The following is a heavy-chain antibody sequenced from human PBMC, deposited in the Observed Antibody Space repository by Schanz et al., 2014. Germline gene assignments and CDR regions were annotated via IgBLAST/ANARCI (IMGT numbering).Heavy chain of an antibody. CDR2: ISASGGTT. J-gene: IGHJ3*02. V-gene: IGHV3-23*04. CDR3: ARKMKLGVYGGKGHDSLDI. Sequence: EVQLVESGGGLVQPGGSLRLSCAASGFSFGTYAMSWVRQAPGKGLEWVSAISASGGTTYYTDSVKGRFTISRDNAKNTLYLQMNSLRAEDTAVYYCARKMKLGVYGGKGHDSLDIWGQGTMVTVSS. D-gene: IGHD4-17*01. CDR1: GFSFGTYA.